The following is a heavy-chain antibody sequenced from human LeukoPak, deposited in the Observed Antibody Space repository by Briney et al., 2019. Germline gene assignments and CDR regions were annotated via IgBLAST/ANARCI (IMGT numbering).Heavy chain of an antibody. CDR1: GVSISGHY. Sequence: SETLSLTCSVSGVSISGHYWSWIRQPPGQRLEWIGYVHYNGGNINNPSLKTRVSMSFDTSKNQFSLKLHSVSASDTAMYYCARRGPNSGSARGWNFDLWGRGTLLTVSS. CDR3: ARRGPNSGSARGWNFDL. V-gene: IGHV4-59*08. CDR2: VHYNGGN. J-gene: IGHJ2*01. D-gene: IGHD6-19*01.